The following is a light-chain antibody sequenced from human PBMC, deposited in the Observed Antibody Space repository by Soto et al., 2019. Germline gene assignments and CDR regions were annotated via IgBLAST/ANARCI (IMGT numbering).Light chain of an antibody. CDR3: QSADSSGTCV. J-gene: IGLJ2*01. V-gene: IGLV3-25*03. CDR1: ALPKQY. CDR2: KDS. Sequence: SYELTQRPSVSVSPGQTARITCSGDALPKQYAYWYQQKPGQAPVLVIYKDSERPSGIPERFSGSSSGTTVTLTISGVQAEDEADYYCQSADSSGTCVFGGGTKLTVL.